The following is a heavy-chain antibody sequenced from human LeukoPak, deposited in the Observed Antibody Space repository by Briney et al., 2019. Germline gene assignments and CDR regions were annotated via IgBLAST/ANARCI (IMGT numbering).Heavy chain of an antibody. CDR1: GFTFSSYA. V-gene: IGHV3-23*01. CDR2: ISGSGGST. CDR3: AKLRRSGWSRVDFDY. D-gene: IGHD6-19*01. J-gene: IGHJ4*02. Sequence: GGSLRLSCAVSGFTFSSYAMSWVRQAPGKGLEWVSAISGSGGSTYYADSVKGRFTISRDNSKNTLYLQMNSLRAEDTAVYYCAKLRRSGWSRVDFDYWGQGTLVTVSS.